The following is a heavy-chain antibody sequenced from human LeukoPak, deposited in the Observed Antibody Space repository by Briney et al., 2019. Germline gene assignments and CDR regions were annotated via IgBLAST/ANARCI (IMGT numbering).Heavy chain of an antibody. Sequence: GGSLRLSCVASGFTFSNYAMSWVRQAPGKGLEWVSGIVNSGGSTYYADSVRGRLTISRDNSKKTVYLQMSSLRGDDTAIYYCAKGRAGYSYGMFDSWGQGTLVTVSS. J-gene: IGHJ4*02. V-gene: IGHV3-23*01. CDR1: GFTFSNYA. CDR3: AKGRAGYSYGMFDS. D-gene: IGHD5-18*01. CDR2: IVNSGGST.